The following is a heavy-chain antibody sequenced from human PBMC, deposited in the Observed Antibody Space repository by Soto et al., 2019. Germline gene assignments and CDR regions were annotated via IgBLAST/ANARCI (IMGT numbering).Heavy chain of an antibody. CDR2: IYYSGST. V-gene: IGHV4-59*01. CDR3: ARVSSSWSLLFDH. D-gene: IGHD6-13*01. J-gene: IGHJ4*02. CDR1: GGSISSYY. Sequence: QVQLQESGPGLVKPSETLSLTCTVSGGSISSYYWSWIRQPPGKGLEWIGYIYYSGSTNYNPSLKSRVTISVDTSKHQFSLQLSSVTAADTAVYYCARVSSSWSLLFDHWGQGTLVTVSS.